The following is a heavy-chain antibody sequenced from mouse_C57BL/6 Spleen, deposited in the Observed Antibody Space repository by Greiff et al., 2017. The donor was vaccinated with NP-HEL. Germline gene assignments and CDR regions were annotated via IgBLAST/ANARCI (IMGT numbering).Heavy chain of an antibody. J-gene: IGHJ4*01. CDR2: IHPNSGST. CDR1: GYTFTSYW. V-gene: IGHV1-64*01. D-gene: IGHD3-3*01. CDR3: ASGGRNYAMDY. Sequence: QVQLQQPGAELVKPGASVKLSCKASGYTFTSYWMHWVKQRPGQGLEWIGMIHPNSGSTNYNEKFKSKATLTVDKSSSTAYMQRSSLTSEDSAVYYCASGGRNYAMDYWGQGTSVTVSS.